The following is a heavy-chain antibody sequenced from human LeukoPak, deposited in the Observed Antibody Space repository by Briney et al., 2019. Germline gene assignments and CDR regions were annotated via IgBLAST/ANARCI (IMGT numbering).Heavy chain of an antibody. J-gene: IGHJ4*02. CDR2: ISYDGSNK. V-gene: IGHV3-30*18. Sequence: GGSLRLSRAASGFTFSSYGMHWVRQAPGKGLEWVAVISYDGSNKYYADSVKGRFTISRDNSKNTLYLQMNSLRAEDTAVYYCAKDTYYDFWSGLDYWGQGTLVTVSS. CDR1: GFTFSSYG. CDR3: AKDTYYDFWSGLDY. D-gene: IGHD3-3*01.